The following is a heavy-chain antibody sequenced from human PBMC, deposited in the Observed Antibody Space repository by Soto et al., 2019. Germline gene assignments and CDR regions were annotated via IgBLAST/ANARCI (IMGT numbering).Heavy chain of an antibody. CDR3: ARLGYCSGGSCPYYYYYMDV. J-gene: IGHJ6*03. CDR1: GYTFTSYF. D-gene: IGHD2-15*01. CDR2: ISADNGNT. Sequence: ASVKVSCKASGYTFTSYFIHWVRQAPGQSLEWMGWISADNGNTKYAQKFQGRVTMTTDTSTSTAYMELRSLRSDDTAVYYCARLGYCSGGSCPYYYYYMDVWGKGTTVTVSS. V-gene: IGHV1-3*01.